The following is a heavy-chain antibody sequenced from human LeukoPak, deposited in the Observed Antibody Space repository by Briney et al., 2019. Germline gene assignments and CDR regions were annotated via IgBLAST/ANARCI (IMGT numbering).Heavy chain of an antibody. J-gene: IGHJ4*02. CDR1: GFTFSDHA. V-gene: IGHV3-7*04. Sequence: GGSLRLSCAGSGFTFSDHAMIWVRRAPGKGLEWVANIKRDGSDNYYVGSVEGRFTISRDNAKNSLYLQMSSLRAEDTAIYYCARALYNRGWYPDYFDSSGQGTLVTVSA. CDR3: ARALYNRGWYPDYFDS. D-gene: IGHD6-19*01. CDR2: IKRDGSDN.